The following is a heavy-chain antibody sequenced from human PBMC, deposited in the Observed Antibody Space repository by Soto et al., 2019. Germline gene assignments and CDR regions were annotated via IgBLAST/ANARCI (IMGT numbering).Heavy chain of an antibody. CDR1: GGSVSSGSYY. J-gene: IGHJ4*02. CDR2: IYYSWST. D-gene: IGHD6-19*01. Sequence: QVQLQESGPGLVKPSETLSLTCTVSGGSVSSGSYYWSWIRQPPGQGLEWIGDIYYSWSTTYNPSPKSRVTISALTSTNLFTLKLRSVTGADRAVDYCAGYSSGRYADSYWGKGTLVTVPP. V-gene: IGHV4-61*01. CDR3: AGYSSGRYADSY.